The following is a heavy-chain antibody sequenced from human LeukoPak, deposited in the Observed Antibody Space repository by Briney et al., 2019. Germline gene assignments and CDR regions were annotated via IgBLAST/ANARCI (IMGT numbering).Heavy chain of an antibody. CDR3: AKDPRLGGNAFDI. J-gene: IGHJ3*02. Sequence: GRSLRLSCAASGFTFDDYAMHWVRQAPGKGLEWVSGISWNSGSIGYADSVKGRFTISRDNAKNSLYLQMNSLRAEDTAVYYCAKDPRLGGNAFDIWGQGTMVTVSS. D-gene: IGHD5-12*01. CDR2: ISWNSGSI. CDR1: GFTFDDYA. V-gene: IGHV3-9*01.